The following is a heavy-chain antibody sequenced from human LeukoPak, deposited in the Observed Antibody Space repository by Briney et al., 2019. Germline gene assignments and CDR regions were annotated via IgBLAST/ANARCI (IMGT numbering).Heavy chain of an antibody. CDR1: GYSFTSYW. J-gene: IGHJ6*03. CDR2: IYPGDSDT. D-gene: IGHD2-2*01. CDR3: ARRAPVESLVYYMDI. Sequence: GESLEISCKGSGYSFTSYWIGWVRQMPGKGLEWMGIIYPGDSDTRYSPSFQGQVSISVDKSINTAYLQWSGLKTSDTAMYYCARRAPVESLVYYMDIWGKGTAVTVSS. V-gene: IGHV5-51*01.